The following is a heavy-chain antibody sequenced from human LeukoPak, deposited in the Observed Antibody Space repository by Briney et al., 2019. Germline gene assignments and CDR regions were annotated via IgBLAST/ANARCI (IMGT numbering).Heavy chain of an antibody. D-gene: IGHD3-22*01. CDR3: ATLGYYDSSGYYSSGAFDI. CDR1: GYTLTELS. J-gene: IGHJ3*02. V-gene: IGHV1-24*01. CDR2: FDPEDGET. Sequence: ASVKVSCKVSGYTLTELSMHWVRQAPGKGLEWMGGFDPEDGETIYAQKFQGRVTMTEDTSTDTAYMELSSLRSEDTAAYYCATLGYYDSSGYYSSGAFDIWGQGTMVTVSS.